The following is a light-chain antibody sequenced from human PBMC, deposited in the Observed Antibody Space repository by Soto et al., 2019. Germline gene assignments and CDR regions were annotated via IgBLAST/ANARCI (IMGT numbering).Light chain of an antibody. V-gene: IGKV1-39*01. CDR3: QQSDSTLYT. CDR1: QSISSY. J-gene: IGKJ2*01. CDR2: AAS. Sequence: DIQMTQSPSSLSASVGDRVTITCRASQSISSYLNWYQQKRGKAPKLLIYAASSLQSGIPSRLSGSGSGTDFTLIISSLQREDFATYYCQQSDSTLYTFGQGTKLEIK.